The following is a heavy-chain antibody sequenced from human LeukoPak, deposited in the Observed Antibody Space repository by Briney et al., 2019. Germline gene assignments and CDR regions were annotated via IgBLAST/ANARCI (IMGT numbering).Heavy chain of an antibody. CDR2: IYSGGST. Sequence: PGGSLRLSCAASGFTVSSNYMSWVRQAPGKGLEWVSVIYSGGSTYYADSVKGRFTISRDNSKNTLYLQMNSLRAEDTAVYYCARDGSGDAFDIWGQGTMVTVSS. CDR1: GFTVSSNY. D-gene: IGHD3-10*01. J-gene: IGHJ3*02. CDR3: ARDGSGDAFDI. V-gene: IGHV3-66*01.